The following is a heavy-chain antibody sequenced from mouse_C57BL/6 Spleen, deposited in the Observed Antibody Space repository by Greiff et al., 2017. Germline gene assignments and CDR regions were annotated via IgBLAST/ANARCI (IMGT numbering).Heavy chain of an antibody. D-gene: IGHD2-3*01. Sequence: EVQLVESEGGLVQPGSSMKLSCTASGFTFSDYYMAWVRQVPEKGLEWVANINYDGSSTYYLDSLKSRFIISRDNAKNILYLQMSSLKSEDTATYYCAREGDGYSWYFDVWGTGTTVTVSS. V-gene: IGHV5-16*01. CDR3: AREGDGYSWYFDV. J-gene: IGHJ1*03. CDR1: GFTFSDYY. CDR2: INYDGSST.